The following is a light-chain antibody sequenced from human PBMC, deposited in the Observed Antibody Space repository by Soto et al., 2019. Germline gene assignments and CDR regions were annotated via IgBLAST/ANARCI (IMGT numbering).Light chain of an antibody. CDR1: QSVGIN. Sequence: IVLTHSPGTLSLSPWERATLSCRASQSVGINVAWYQQKPGQAPRLLIYAASTRATGIPARFSGTGSGTAFTLTISSLQSEDFAVYYCQQYNNWPLTFGGGTKWIS. J-gene: IGKJ4*01. V-gene: IGKV3-15*01. CDR2: AAS. CDR3: QQYNNWPLT.